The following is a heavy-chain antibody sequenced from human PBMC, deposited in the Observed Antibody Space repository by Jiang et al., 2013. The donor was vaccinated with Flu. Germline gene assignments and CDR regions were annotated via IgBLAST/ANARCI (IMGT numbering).Heavy chain of an antibody. J-gene: IGHJ6*02. V-gene: IGHV4-61*01. Sequence: KPSRPCPSPALSLVAPSAVVVTTGAGSGSPRKGLEWIGYIYYSGSTNYNPSLKSRVTISVDTSKNQFSLKLSSVTAADTAVYYCARDRGSVIGDYYYYGMDVWGQGTTVTVSS. D-gene: IGHD3-16*02. CDR2: IYYSGST. CDR1: VAPSAVVVTT. CDR3: ARDRGSVIGDYYYYGMDV.